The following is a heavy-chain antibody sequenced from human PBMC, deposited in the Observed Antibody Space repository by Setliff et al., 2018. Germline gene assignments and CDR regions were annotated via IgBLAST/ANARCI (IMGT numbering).Heavy chain of an antibody. V-gene: IGHV4-61*02. CDR3: ARTLLLSPYYFDY. CDR2: IYTSGST. D-gene: IGHD2-21*01. CDR1: GGSISSGSYY. J-gene: IGHJ4*02. Sequence: KSLETLSLTCTVSGGSISSGSYYWSWIRQPAGKGLEWIGRIYTSGSTNYNPSLKSRVTISVDTSKNQFSLKLSSVTAADTAVYYCARTLLLSPYYFDYWGQGTLVTVSS.